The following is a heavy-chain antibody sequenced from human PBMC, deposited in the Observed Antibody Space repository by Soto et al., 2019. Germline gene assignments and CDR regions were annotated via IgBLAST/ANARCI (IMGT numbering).Heavy chain of an antibody. D-gene: IGHD6-25*01. Sequence: GGSLRLSCAASGFTFSTYSMDWIRHTPGRGLEWLSYISGNGLYKIYADSMEGRFTISRDNAKNSVYLQLTNLGADDTAVYYCAREGSSGLFDFWGQGALVTVSS. CDR2: ISGNGLYK. CDR3: AREGSSGLFDF. V-gene: IGHV3-21*05. J-gene: IGHJ4*02. CDR1: GFTFSTYS.